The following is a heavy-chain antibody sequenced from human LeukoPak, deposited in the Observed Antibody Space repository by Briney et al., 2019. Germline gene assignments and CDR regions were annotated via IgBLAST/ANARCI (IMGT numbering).Heavy chain of an antibody. D-gene: IGHD6-19*01. J-gene: IGHJ4*02. V-gene: IGHV3-48*01. Sequence: PGGSLRLSCAASGFTFSSYSMNWVRQAPGKGLEWVSYISSGSSTIFYADSVKGRFTISRDNAKNTLYLQMSSLRVEDTAVYYCARGGSGWYAFDSWGQGTLVTVSS. CDR3: ARGGSGWYAFDS. CDR2: ISSGSSTI. CDR1: GFTFSSYS.